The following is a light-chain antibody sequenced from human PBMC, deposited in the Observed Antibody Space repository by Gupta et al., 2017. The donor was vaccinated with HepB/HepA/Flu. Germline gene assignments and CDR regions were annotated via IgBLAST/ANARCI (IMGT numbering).Light chain of an antibody. Sequence: LTQQTRVSAALRRPDTLRCPGSTTNIGNKYVSWYQQHPGTAPKLHIYENNKRTSGIPDRFSGSKSGTSATLGITGLQTGDEADYYCGIWDSSLSDWVFGGGTKLTVL. V-gene: IGLV1-51*02. CDR3: GIWDSSLSDWV. CDR1: TTNIGNKY. J-gene: IGLJ3*02. CDR2: ENN.